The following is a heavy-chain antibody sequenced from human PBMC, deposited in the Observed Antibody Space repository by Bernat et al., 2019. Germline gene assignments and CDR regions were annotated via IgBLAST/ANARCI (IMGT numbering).Heavy chain of an antibody. CDR2: IYHSGST. D-gene: IGHD3-22*01. Sequence: QQLQVSGSGLVKPSQTLSLTCAVSGGSISSGGYSWSWIRQPPGKGLEWIGYIYHSGSTYYNPSLKSRVTISVDRSKNQFSLKLSSVTAADTAVYYCARVGYDSSGYYSYFDYWGQGTLVTVSS. J-gene: IGHJ4*02. V-gene: IGHV4-30-2*01. CDR1: GGSISSGGYS. CDR3: ARVGYDSSGYYSYFDY.